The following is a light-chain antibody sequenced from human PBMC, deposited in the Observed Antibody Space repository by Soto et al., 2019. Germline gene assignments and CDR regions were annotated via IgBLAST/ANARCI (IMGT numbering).Light chain of an antibody. CDR3: QQRRSWPPTIT. V-gene: IGKV3-11*01. Sequence: EIVMTQSPSTLSVSPGARAPRSCRSSESVSSKLVWYQQKPGQAPRLLIHDASNRATGIAARFSGSGSGTDFTLTISILEPEDFAVYYCQQRRSWPPTITFGQGTRLEIK. J-gene: IGKJ5*01. CDR2: DAS. CDR1: ESVSSK.